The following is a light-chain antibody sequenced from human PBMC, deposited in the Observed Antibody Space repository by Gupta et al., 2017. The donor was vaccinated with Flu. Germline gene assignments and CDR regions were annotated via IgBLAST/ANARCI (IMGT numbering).Light chain of an antibody. CDR3: SSYTSISTFYV. CDR1: SSDVGRSDS. CDR2: DVS. J-gene: IGLJ1*01. V-gene: IGLV2-14*01. Sequence: SALPQPASVSGSPGQSITISCTGTSSDVGRSDSVSWYQQHPGKAPKLLIYDVSTRPSGVASRFSGSKSGNTASLTISGLQAEEETDYYCSSYTSISTFYVFGTGTKVTVL.